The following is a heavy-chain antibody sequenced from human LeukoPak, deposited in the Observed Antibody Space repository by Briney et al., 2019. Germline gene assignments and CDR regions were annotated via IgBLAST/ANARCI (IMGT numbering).Heavy chain of an antibody. J-gene: IGHJ4*02. D-gene: IGHD6-13*01. V-gene: IGHV4-59*01. CDR3: ARGFGYSSSWYGY. Sequence: SETLSPTCTVSGGSISSYYWSWIRQPPGKGLEWIGYIYYSGSTNYNPSLKSRVTISVDTSKNQFSLKLSSVTAADTAVYYCARGFGYSSSWYGYWGQGTLVTVSS. CDR1: GGSISSYY. CDR2: IYYSGST.